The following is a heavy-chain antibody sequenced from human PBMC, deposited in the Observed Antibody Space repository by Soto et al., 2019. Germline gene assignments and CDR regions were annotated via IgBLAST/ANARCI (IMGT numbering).Heavy chain of an antibody. CDR2: IYYSGST. D-gene: IGHD3-10*01. J-gene: IGHJ4*02. Sequence: SETLSLTCIVSAGSISGHYWSWIRQSPGKALEWIGYIYYSGSTNYNPSLKSRVAMSVDTSNNQFSLRLSSVIAADTAVYICARGPHYYGSTSLYKFRSGFDSWGQGTLVTV. CDR1: AGSISGHY. V-gene: IGHV4-59*08. CDR3: ARGPHYYGSTSLYKFRSGFDS.